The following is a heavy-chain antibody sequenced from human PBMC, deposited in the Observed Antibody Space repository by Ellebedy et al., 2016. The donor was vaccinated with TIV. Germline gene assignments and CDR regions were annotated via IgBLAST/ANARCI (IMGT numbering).Heavy chain of an antibody. CDR1: GFTLSYYT. CDR2: ISTGTGRSTI. J-gene: IGHJ3*02. V-gene: IGHV3-48*01. CDR3: ARRGDDSSGDAFDI. Sequence: PGGSLRLSCAASGFTLSYYTLNWVRQAPGKGLEWLAYISTGTGRSTIYYADSVKGRFTISRDNAKNSLYLQMNSLRAEDTAVYYCARRGDDSSGDAFDIWGLGTMVTVSS. D-gene: IGHD3-22*01.